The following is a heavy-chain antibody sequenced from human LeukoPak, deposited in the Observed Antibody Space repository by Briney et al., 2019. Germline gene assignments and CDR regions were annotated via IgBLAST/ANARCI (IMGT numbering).Heavy chain of an antibody. V-gene: IGHV5-51*01. CDR2: IYPGDSDT. Sequence: GESLKISCKGSGYSFTSYWISWVRQMPGKGLEWMGIIYPGDSDTRYSPSFQGQVTISADKSISTAYLQWSSLKASDTAMYFCARPAAGTAPYFDYWGQGTLVTVSS. CDR1: GYSFTSYW. CDR3: ARPAAGTAPYFDY. D-gene: IGHD6-19*01. J-gene: IGHJ4*02.